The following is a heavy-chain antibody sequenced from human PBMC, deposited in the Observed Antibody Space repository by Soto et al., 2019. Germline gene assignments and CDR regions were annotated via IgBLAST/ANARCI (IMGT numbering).Heavy chain of an antibody. V-gene: IGHV4-38-2*01. CDR2: IYHGGST. Sequence: PWGPLCLTCAVSGYSISSGANWGGLRQPPGKGLEWIGSIYHGGSTYYNPSLNSRVTLSIDMTNNHVSLILNSATAADTAVYYCARVGPWVPYYYCRSPYTVEDWFDPWGQGTLVTVSS. CDR3: ARVGPWVPYYYCRSPYTVEDWFDP. J-gene: IGHJ5*02. CDR1: GYSISSGAN. D-gene: IGHD3-16*01.